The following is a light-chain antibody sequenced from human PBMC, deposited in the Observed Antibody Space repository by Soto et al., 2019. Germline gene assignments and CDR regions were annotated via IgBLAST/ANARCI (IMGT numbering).Light chain of an antibody. Sequence: DIQMTQSPSTLSGSVGDRVTLTCRSSQTISSWLAWYQQKPGKAPKLLINRASTLKSGVPSRFSGSGSGTEFTLTISSLQPDDFATYYCQHYNSYSEAFGQGTKVDIK. CDR2: RAS. J-gene: IGKJ1*01. CDR1: QTISSW. V-gene: IGKV1-5*03. CDR3: QHYNSYSEA.